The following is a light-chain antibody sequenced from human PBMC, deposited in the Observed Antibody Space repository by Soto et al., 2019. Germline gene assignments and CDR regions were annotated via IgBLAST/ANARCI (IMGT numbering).Light chain of an antibody. CDR1: QSVSSSY. CDR3: QQYGSSRT. Sequence: EIVLTQSPGTLSLSPGERATLSCRASQSVSSSYLAWYQQKPGQAPRLLIYGASSRATGIPDRFSGSGSGTDFTLTISRLEPDDFAVYYCQQYGSSRTFAQGTKVEIK. J-gene: IGKJ1*01. CDR2: GAS. V-gene: IGKV3-20*01.